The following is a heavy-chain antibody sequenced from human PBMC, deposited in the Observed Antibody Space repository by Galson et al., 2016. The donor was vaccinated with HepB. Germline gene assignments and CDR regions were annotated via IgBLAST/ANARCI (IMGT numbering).Heavy chain of an antibody. Sequence: SVKVSCKAFGYTFTNYGINWVRQAPGQGLEWMGWINTENGHTDYIQKFQGRLTMTTDTSTSTAYMELRSLRSDDTAVYYCARDLYYSFDYWGQGTLVTVSS. CDR2: INTENGHT. D-gene: IGHD2-8*01. CDR3: ARDLYYSFDY. J-gene: IGHJ4*02. V-gene: IGHV1-18*01. CDR1: GYTFTNYG.